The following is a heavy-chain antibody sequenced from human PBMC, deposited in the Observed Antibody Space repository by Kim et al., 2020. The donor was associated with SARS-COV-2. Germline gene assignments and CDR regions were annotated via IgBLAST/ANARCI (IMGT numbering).Heavy chain of an antibody. Sequence: ASVKGRFTISRDDSKNSLALQMNSLNTEDTAVYYFGRISGWTTGWDSFDFWGQGTLVTVSS. D-gene: IGHD6-19*01. V-gene: IGHV3-72*01. J-gene: IGHJ4*02. CDR3: GRISGWTTGWDSFDF.